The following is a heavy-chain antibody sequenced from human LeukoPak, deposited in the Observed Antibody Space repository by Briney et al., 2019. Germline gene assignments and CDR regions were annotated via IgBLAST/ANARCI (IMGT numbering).Heavy chain of an antibody. CDR2: ISWNSGSI. CDR3: AKSRGYSYYFDY. D-gene: IGHD5-18*01. J-gene: IGHJ4*02. CDR1: GFIFDDYA. V-gene: IGHV3-9*01. Sequence: PGGSLRLSCAASGFIFDDYALHWVRQAPGKGLEWVSGISWNSGSIGYADSVKGRFTISRDNAKNSLYLQMNSLRAEDTALYYCAKSRGYSYYFDYWGQGTLVTVSS.